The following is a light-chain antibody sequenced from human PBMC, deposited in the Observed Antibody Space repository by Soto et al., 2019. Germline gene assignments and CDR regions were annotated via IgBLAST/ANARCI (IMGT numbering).Light chain of an antibody. J-gene: IGLJ2*01. V-gene: IGLV2-14*01. CDR1: SSDVGGYNY. Sequence: QPVLTQPASVSGSPGQSITISCTGTSSDVGGYNYVSWYQQHPGKAPKLMIYDVSNRPSGVSNRFSGSKSSNTASLTISGLQAEDEADYYCSSYTSSSTVVFGGGTKLTVL. CDR3: SSYTSSSTVV. CDR2: DVS.